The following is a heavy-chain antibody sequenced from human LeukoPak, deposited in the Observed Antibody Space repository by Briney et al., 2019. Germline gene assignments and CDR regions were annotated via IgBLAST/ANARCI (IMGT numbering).Heavy chain of an antibody. J-gene: IGHJ5*02. D-gene: IGHD1-14*01. V-gene: IGHV1-58*02. CDR1: GFTFGTST. Sequence: ASVKVSCKTSGFTFGTSTMQRVRQAPGQGLEWIGWIVVSSGYREYAQKLQERVTITTDMSTSTSYLELRSLEFEDTAVYYCAAERYEGHCCWFDPWGQGTLVTVSS. CDR2: IVVSSGYR. CDR3: AAERYEGHCCWFDP.